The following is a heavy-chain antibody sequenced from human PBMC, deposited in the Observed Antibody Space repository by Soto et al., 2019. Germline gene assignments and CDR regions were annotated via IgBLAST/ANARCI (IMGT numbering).Heavy chain of an antibody. CDR1: GYTFTGYY. J-gene: IGHJ6*04. Sequence: QVQLVQSGAEVKKPGASVKVSCKASGYTFTGYYMHWVRQAPGQGLEWMGWINPNSGDTNYAQKLQGWVTMTRDTSISTAYIELSRLRSDDTAVYYCARQQYYYYGMDVWGKGTTVTVSS. CDR2: INPNSGDT. V-gene: IGHV1-2*04. CDR3: ARQQYYYYGMDV. D-gene: IGHD6-13*01.